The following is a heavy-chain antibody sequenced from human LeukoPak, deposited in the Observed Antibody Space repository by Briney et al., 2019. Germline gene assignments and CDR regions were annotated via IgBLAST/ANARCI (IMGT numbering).Heavy chain of an antibody. Sequence: PGGSLRLSCAASGFTFSNAWMSWVRQAPGRGLEWVSAISGSGDSTYYADSVKGRFTISRDNSKNTLYLQMNSLRAEDTALYYCAKENPHNDYWGQGTLVTVSS. CDR3: AKENPHNDY. CDR1: GFTFSNAW. V-gene: IGHV3-23*01. CDR2: ISGSGDST. J-gene: IGHJ4*02.